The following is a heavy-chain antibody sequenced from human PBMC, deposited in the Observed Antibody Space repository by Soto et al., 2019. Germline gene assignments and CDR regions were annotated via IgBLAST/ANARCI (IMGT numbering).Heavy chain of an antibody. Sequence: QVQLVQSGAEVKKPGASVKVSCKASGYTFTSYYMHWVRQAPGQGLEWMGIINPSGGSTSYAQKFQGRVTMTRDTSTSTVYMELSSLRSEDTSVYYCATSLGGSYYYYWGQGTLVTVSS. D-gene: IGHD1-26*01. J-gene: IGHJ4*02. CDR3: ATSLGGSYYYY. V-gene: IGHV1-46*01. CDR2: INPSGGST. CDR1: GYTFTSYY.